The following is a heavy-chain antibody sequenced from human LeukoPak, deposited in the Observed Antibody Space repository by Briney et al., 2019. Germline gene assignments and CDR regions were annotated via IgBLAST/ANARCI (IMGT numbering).Heavy chain of an antibody. CDR3: TTIGKY. V-gene: IGHV3-73*01. J-gene: IGHJ4*02. Sequence: GGSLRLSCVVSGFTFSTYSMNWVRQASGKGLEWVGRIRSKANSYATAYAASVKGRFTISRDDSKNTLYLQMNSLKTEDTAVYYCTTIGKYWGQGTLVTVSS. CDR1: GFTFSTYS. CDR2: IRSKANSYAT.